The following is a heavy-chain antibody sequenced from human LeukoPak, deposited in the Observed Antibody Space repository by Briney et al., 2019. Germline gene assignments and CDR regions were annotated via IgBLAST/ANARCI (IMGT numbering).Heavy chain of an antibody. D-gene: IGHD2-2*01. J-gene: IGHJ2*01. CDR2: IYSSGST. Sequence: SETLSLTCTVSGGSISSYYWSWIRQPAGKRLEWIGRIYSSGSTNYNPSLKSRVTMSVDTSKNQFSLKLSSVTAADTAVYYCARGQYHLLYWYFDLWGRGTLVTVSS. V-gene: IGHV4-4*07. CDR3: ARGQYHLLYWYFDL. CDR1: GGSISSYY.